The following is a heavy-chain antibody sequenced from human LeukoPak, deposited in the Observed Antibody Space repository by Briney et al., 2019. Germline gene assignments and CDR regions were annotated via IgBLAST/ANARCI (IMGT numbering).Heavy chain of an antibody. D-gene: IGHD5-24*01. J-gene: IGHJ4*02. CDR1: GGSISSGNYY. CDR2: IYYSGST. V-gene: IGHV4-30-4*01. CDR3: AREGVRDGYADY. Sequence: SEILSLTCTVSGGSISSGNYYWSWIRQPPGKGLEWIGYIYYSGSTYYNPSLKSRVTISVDTSKNQFSLKLSSVTAADTAVYYCAREGVRDGYADYWGQGTLVTVSS.